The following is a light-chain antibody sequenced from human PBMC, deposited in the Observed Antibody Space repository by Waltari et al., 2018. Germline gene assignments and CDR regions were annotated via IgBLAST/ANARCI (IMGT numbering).Light chain of an antibody. V-gene: IGLV3-21*02. CDR1: NIERKS. CDR2: NDD. CDR3: QVWDSSDDYEV. Sequence: SYVLTQPPSVSVAPGQTATLTCGGNNIERKSVHWYQQQPGQAPVVVVYNDDHRPSGIPERFSGADSGNTATLTITRVEAGDEADYYCQVWDSSDDYEVFGGGTKLTVL. J-gene: IGLJ2*01.